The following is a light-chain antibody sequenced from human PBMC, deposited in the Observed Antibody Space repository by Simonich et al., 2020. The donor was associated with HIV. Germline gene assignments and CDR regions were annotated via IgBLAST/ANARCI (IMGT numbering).Light chain of an antibody. V-gene: IGLV2-11*01. CDR3: CSYAGSYTFGV. CDR2: DVS. Sequence: QSALTQPRSVSGSPGQSVTIPCTGTRRDVGGYNYVSWYQQHPGKAPTPMIYDVSKRPSGVPDRFSGSKFGNTASLTISGLQAEDEAHYYCCSYAGSYTFGVFGGGTKLTVL. CDR1: RRDVGGYNY. J-gene: IGLJ2*01.